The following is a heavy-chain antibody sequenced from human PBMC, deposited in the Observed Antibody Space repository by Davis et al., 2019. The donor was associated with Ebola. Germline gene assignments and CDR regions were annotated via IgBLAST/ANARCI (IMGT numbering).Heavy chain of an antibody. CDR3: ARHSLLYFCLQMTTCMGVSVFLWGLFGVPWALCS. J-gene: IGHJ5*01. V-gene: IGHV3-7*01. CDR1: GFTFSNHW. D-gene: IGHD3-3*01. CDR2: IKRGDGSDI. Sequence: GESLKISCAASGFTFSNHWMSWVRQAPGKGPEWVASIKRGDGSDIYYADSVKGRFSISRDNAKNSLYLQMNSLRVEDTAVYYCARHSLLYFCLQMTTCMGVSVFLWGLFGVPWALCSW.